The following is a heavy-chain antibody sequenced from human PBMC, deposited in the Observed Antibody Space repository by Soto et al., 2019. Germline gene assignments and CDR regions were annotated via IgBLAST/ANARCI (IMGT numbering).Heavy chain of an antibody. J-gene: IGHJ3*02. CDR2: ISYDGSNK. CDR1: GFTFSSYA. D-gene: IGHD6-13*01. V-gene: IGHV3-30-3*01. CDR3: ARSYSEDAFDI. Sequence: QVQLVESGGGVVQPGRSLRLSCAASGFTFSSYAMHWVRQAPGKGLEWVAVISYDGSNKYYADSVRGRFTISRDNSKNTLYLQMNSLRAEDTAVYYCARSYSEDAFDIWGQGTMVTVSS.